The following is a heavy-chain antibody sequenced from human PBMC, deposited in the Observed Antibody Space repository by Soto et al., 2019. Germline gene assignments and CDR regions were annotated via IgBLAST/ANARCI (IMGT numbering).Heavy chain of an antibody. J-gene: IGHJ6*03. CDR3: ARGIAAAGMDYYYYMDV. CDR2: IIPILGIA. Sequence: GASVKVSCKASGGTFSSYTISWVRQAPGQGLEWMGRIIPILGIANYAQKFQGRVTITADTSTSIAYMELSSLRSEDTAVYYCARGIAAAGMDYYYYMDVWGKGTTVTVSS. CDR1: GGTFSSYT. V-gene: IGHV1-69*02. D-gene: IGHD6-13*01.